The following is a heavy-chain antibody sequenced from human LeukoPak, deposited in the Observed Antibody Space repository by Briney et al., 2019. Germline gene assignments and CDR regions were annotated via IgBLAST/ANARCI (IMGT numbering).Heavy chain of an antibody. CDR2: INHSGST. CDR3: ARGFRYSGYF. V-gene: IGHV4-34*01. CDR1: GGSFSGYY. J-gene: IGHJ4*02. Sequence: SETLSLTCAVYGGSFSGYYWSWIRQPPGKGLEWIGEINHSGSTNYNPSLKSRVTISVDTSKNQFSLKLSSVTAADTAVYYCARGFRYSGYFWGQGTLVTVSS. D-gene: IGHD5-12*01.